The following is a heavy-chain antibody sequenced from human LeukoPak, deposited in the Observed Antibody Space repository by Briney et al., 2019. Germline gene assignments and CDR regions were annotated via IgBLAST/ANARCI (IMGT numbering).Heavy chain of an antibody. V-gene: IGHV1-69*13. Sequence: VASVTVSCKASGGTFSSYAISWVRQAPGQGLEWMGGIIPIFGTANYAQKFQGRVTITADESTSTAYMELSSLRSEDTAVYYCARDLLGYCSGGSCYRFDYWGQGTLVTVSS. J-gene: IGHJ4*02. CDR2: IIPIFGTA. D-gene: IGHD2-15*01. CDR3: ARDLLGYCSGGSCYRFDY. CDR1: GGTFSSYA.